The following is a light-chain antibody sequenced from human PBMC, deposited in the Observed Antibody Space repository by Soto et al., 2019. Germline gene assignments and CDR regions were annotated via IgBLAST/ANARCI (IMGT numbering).Light chain of an antibody. J-gene: IGLJ1*01. CDR3: SSYTSDSSYV. V-gene: IGLV2-14*01. CDR1: SSDVGLYDY. CDR2: AVS. Sequence: HSALTQTSSVCGSPGQSITISCTGTSSDVGLYDYVSWYQQHPGKAPQLMIYAVSNRPSGVSNRFSASKSGNTASLFISGLQAEDEADYYCSSYTSDSSYVFGSGTKVTVL.